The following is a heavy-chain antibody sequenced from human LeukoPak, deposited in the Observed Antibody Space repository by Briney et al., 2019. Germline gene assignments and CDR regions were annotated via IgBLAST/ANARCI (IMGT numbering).Heavy chain of an antibody. CDR2: IHSGTT. J-gene: IGHJ5*02. CDR3: TRDSGTTGEVKFDP. Sequence: PSETLSLTCSVSGGSISSYFLSWIRQPAGKGLEWIGRIHSGTTTYNPSLKSRVTMSLDTSKNQVSLTLRSVTAADTALYYCTRDSGTTGEVKFDPWGQGTPVTVSS. CDR1: GGSISSYF. V-gene: IGHV4-4*07. D-gene: IGHD4-17*01.